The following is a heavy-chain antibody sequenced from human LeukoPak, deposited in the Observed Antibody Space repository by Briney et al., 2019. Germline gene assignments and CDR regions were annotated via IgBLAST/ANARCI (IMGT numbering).Heavy chain of an antibody. Sequence: PSETLSLTCTVSVGSISSRSYYWGWVRQPPGKGLERIGRIYYSGSTYYNPSLKSRVTMSVDTSKNQFSLKLSSVTAADTAVYYCARLRVGDGRVDYWGQGTLVTVSS. CDR2: IYYSGST. J-gene: IGHJ4*02. D-gene: IGHD3-10*01. CDR3: ARLRVGDGRVDY. V-gene: IGHV4-39*01. CDR1: VGSISSRSYY.